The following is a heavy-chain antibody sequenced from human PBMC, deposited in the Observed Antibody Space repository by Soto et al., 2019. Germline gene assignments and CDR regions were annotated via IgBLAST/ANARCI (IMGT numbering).Heavy chain of an antibody. CDR3: ARRGPGTHFAY. D-gene: IGHD6-13*01. V-gene: IGHV3-23*01. Sequence: EVQLLESGGGLVQPGGSLRLSCAASGFTFSSYAMRWVRQAPGKGLEWVSAVSGSGGSTYYADSVKGRFTISRDNSKNTRYLQMNSLSAEDTAVYYCARRGPGTHFAYWGQGTLVTVSA. J-gene: IGHJ4*02. CDR2: VSGSGGST. CDR1: GFTFSSYA.